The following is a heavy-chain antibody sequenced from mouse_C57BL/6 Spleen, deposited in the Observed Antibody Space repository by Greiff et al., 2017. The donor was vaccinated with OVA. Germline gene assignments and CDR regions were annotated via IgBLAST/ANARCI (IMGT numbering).Heavy chain of an antibody. CDR3: VRHDYDEYYFDY. V-gene: IGHV10-1*01. CDR1: GFSFNTYA. D-gene: IGHD2-4*01. J-gene: IGHJ2*01. CDR2: IRSKSNNYAT. Sequence: EVQVVESGGGLVQPKGSLKLSCAASGFSFNTYAMNWVRQAPGKGLEWVARIRSKSNNYATYYADSVKDRFTISRDDSESMLYLQMNNLKTEDTAMYYCVRHDYDEYYFDYWGQGTTLTVSS.